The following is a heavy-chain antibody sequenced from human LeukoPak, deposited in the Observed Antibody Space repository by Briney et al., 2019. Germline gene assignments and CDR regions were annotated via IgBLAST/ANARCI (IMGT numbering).Heavy chain of an antibody. CDR1: GFTFSSYS. D-gene: IGHD1-26*01. V-gene: IGHV3-21*01. Sequence: GGSLRLSCAASGFTFSSYSMNWVRQAPGKGLEWVSSISSSSSYIYYADSVKGRFTISRDNAKNSLYLQMNSLRAEDTAAYYCARDGSGSPSDDAFDIWGQGTMVTVSS. CDR2: ISSSSSYI. CDR3: ARDGSGSPSDDAFDI. J-gene: IGHJ3*02.